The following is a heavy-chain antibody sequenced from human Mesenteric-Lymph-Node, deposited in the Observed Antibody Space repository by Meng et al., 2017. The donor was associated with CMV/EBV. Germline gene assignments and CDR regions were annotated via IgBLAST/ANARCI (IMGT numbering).Heavy chain of an antibody. J-gene: IGHJ6*02. CDR2: IIPILGIA. CDR1: GGTFSSYA. V-gene: IGHV1-69*10. D-gene: IGHD1-1*01. Sequence: SVKVSCKASGGTFSSYAISWVRQAPGQGLEWMGGIIPILGIANYAQKFQGRVTITADKSTSTAYMELSSLRSEDTAVYYCARARQTGTRNAMDVWGQGATVTVSS. CDR3: ARARQTGTRNAMDV.